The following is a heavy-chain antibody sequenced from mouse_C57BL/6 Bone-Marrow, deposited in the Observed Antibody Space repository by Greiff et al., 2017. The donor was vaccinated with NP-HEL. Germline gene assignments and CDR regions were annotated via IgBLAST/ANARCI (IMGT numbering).Heavy chain of an antibody. D-gene: IGHD2-4*01. Sequence: EVQRVESGGGLVKPGGSLKLSCAASGFTFSDYGMHWVRQAPEKGLEWVAYISSGSSTIYYADTVKGRFTISRDNAKNTLFLQMTSLRSEDTAMYYCARQVYDYDGYFDVWGKGTTVTVSS. CDR3: ARQVYDYDGYFDV. CDR1: GFTFSDYG. CDR2: ISSGSSTI. V-gene: IGHV5-17*01. J-gene: IGHJ1*03.